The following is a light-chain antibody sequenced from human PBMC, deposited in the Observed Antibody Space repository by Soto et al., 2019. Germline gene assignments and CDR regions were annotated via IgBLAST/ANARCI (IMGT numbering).Light chain of an antibody. CDR3: MHPLQAQYN. V-gene: IGKV2-28*01. CDR1: QGLLHSSVHNH. CDR2: LAS. Sequence: EIVLTQSPLSLSVTPGEPTSTSCRSSQGLLHSSVHNHLDWYLQKTGQSPQLLICLASNRASGVPARLTGSRLATDFTLKISRVEAEDGGVDYCMHPLQAQYNFGQRTKLDSK. J-gene: IGKJ2*01.